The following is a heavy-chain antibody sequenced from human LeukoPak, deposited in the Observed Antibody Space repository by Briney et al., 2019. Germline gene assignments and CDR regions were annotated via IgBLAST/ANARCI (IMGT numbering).Heavy chain of an antibody. CDR2: ISSSGSTI. CDR3: ARVKYSRVVGAFDY. Sequence: PGGSLRLSCAASGFTFSSYEMNWVRQAPGKGLEWVSYISSSGSTIYYADYVKGRFTISRDNAKNSLYLQMNSLRAEDTAVYYCARVKYSRVVGAFDYWGQGTLVTVSS. J-gene: IGHJ4*02. D-gene: IGHD6-6*01. V-gene: IGHV3-48*03. CDR1: GFTFSSYE.